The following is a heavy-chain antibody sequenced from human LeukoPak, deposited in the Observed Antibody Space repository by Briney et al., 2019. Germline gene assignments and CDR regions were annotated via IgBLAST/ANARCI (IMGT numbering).Heavy chain of an antibody. D-gene: IGHD5-12*01. CDR1: GGSISSAGYY. CDR3: ARNNVDVVGTRIYDYYGMDV. CDR2: VSYSGTT. J-gene: IGHJ6*02. Sequence: PSETLSLTCTVSGGSISSAGYYWTWIRQPPGKGLEWIGYVSYSGTTTYNPSLQSRVTISVDTSKNQFSLRLSSVAAAGTAVYSCARNNVDVVGTRIYDYYGMDVWGQGTTVTVSS. V-gene: IGHV4-61*08.